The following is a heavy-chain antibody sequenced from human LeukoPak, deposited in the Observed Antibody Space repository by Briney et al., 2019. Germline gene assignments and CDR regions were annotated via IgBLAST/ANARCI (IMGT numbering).Heavy chain of an antibody. D-gene: IGHD5-18*01. CDR3: ARDGVDTATVDY. V-gene: IGHV1-24*01. CDR1: GYTLTELS. CDR2: FDPEDGET. J-gene: IGHJ4*02. Sequence: ASVQVSCKVSGYTLTELSMHWVRQAPGIGLEWMGGFDPEDGETIYAQKFQGRVTMTEDTSTDTVYMELSSLRSEDTAVYYCARDGVDTATVDYWGQGTLVTVSS.